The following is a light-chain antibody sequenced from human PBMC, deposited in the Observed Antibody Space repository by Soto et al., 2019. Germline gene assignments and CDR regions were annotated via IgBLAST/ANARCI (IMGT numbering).Light chain of an antibody. CDR1: QDIRTD. V-gene: IGKV1-6*02. Sequence: AIQMTQSPSSLSASVGDRVTITCRASQDIRTDLGWYQQEPGKAPKLLIFAASSLQSGVPSRFSGSGSGTVFTLTISSLQPEDFATYYCLQDYNYPWTFGQGTKVEIK. J-gene: IGKJ1*01. CDR2: AAS. CDR3: LQDYNYPWT.